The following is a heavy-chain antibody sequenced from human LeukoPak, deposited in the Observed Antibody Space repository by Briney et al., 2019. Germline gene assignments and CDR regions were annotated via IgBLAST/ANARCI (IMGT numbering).Heavy chain of an antibody. CDR3: AQLITYYYDSSGYYGNAFDI. CDR2: INPNSGGT. V-gene: IGHV1-2*06. D-gene: IGHD3-22*01. CDR1: GYTFTGYY. J-gene: IGHJ3*02. Sequence: GASVKVSCKASGYTFTGYYMHWVRQAPGQGLEWMGRINPNSGGTNYAQKFQGRVTMTRDTSIGTAYMELSRLRSDDTAVYYCAQLITYYYDSSGYYGNAFDIWGQGTMVTVSS.